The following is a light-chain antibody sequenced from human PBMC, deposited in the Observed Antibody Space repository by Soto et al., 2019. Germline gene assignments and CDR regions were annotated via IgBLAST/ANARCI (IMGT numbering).Light chain of an antibody. J-gene: IGKJ1*01. CDR3: QQYYSFPLT. V-gene: IGKV1D-8*01. CDR1: QFISSY. Sequence: VIWMTQSPSLLSASPGDSVTISGLMSQFISSYLAWYQQKPGKAPELLIYAASTLQSGVPSRFSGSGSGTDFTLTISCLQSEDFATYYCQQYYSFPLTFGQGTKV. CDR2: AAS.